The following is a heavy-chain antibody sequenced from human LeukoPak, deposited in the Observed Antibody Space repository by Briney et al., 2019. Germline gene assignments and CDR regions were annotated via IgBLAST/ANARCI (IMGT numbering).Heavy chain of an antibody. D-gene: IGHD1-7*01. CDR3: ARGRTSTRFDY. CDR1: GGSFSGYY. Sequence: SETLSLTCAVHGGSFSGYYWSWIRQPPGKGLEWIGYIYYSGSTNYNPSLKSRVTISVDTSKNQFSLKLSSVTAADAALYYCARGRTSTRFDYWGQGTLVTVSS. V-gene: IGHV4-59*01. CDR2: IYYSGST. J-gene: IGHJ4*02.